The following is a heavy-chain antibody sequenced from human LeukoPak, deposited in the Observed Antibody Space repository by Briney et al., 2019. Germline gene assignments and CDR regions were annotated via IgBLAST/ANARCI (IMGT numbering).Heavy chain of an antibody. CDR3: AKSFPGWSTDY. CDR1: GFTFSSYG. D-gene: IGHD2-15*01. Sequence: GRSLRLSCAASGFTFSSYGMHWVRQAPGKGLEWVAVISYDGSNKYYADSVKGRFTISRDNSQNTLYLQMNSLRAEDTAVYYCAKSFPGWSTDYWGQGTLVTVSS. V-gene: IGHV3-30*18. J-gene: IGHJ4*02. CDR2: ISYDGSNK.